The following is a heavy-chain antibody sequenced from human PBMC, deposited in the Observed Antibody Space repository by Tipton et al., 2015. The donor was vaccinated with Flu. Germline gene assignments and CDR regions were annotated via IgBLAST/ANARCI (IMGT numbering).Heavy chain of an antibody. J-gene: IGHJ4*02. CDR2: IYYSGST. Sequence: TLSLTCTVSGGSISSSSYYWGWIRQPPGKGLEWIGSIYYSGSTNYNPSLKSRVTISVDTSKNQFSLKLSSVTAADTAVYYCARALTTYSSSWYFDYWGQGTLVTVSS. V-gene: IGHV4-39*07. D-gene: IGHD6-13*01. CDR3: ARALTTYSSSWYFDY. CDR1: GGSISSSSYY.